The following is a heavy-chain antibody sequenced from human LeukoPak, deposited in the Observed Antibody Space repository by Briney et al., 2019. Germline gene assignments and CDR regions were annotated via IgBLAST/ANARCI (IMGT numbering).Heavy chain of an antibody. CDR2: ISPISGGT. Sequence: ASVKVSCKASGYTFTDYDLHWVRQAPGQGLEWLAWISPISGGTKYAQKFQGRVTLTRDTSISTAYMELSRLRSDGTAMYFCARGRDSGSRTLYFDYWGQGTLVTVSS. CDR3: ARGRDSGSRTLYFDY. CDR1: GYTFTDYD. J-gene: IGHJ4*02. V-gene: IGHV1-2*02. D-gene: IGHD1-26*01.